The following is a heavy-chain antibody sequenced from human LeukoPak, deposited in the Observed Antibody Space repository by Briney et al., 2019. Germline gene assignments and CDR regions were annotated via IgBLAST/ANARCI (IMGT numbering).Heavy chain of an antibody. J-gene: IGHJ4*02. CDR3: ARRGYCSGGSCYYFDY. CDR1: GYSFTSYW. V-gene: IGHV5-51*01. D-gene: IGHD2-15*01. Sequence: GESLKISCKGSGYSFTSYWIGWVRQMPGKGLEWMGIIYPGDSDTRYSPSFQGQVTISADKSISTAYLQWSSLKASDTAMYYCARRGYCSGGSCYYFDYWGQGTLVTLSS. CDR2: IYPGDSDT.